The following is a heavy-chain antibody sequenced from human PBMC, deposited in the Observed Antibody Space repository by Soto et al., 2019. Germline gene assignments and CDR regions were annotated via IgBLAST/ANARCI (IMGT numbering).Heavy chain of an antibody. V-gene: IGHV3-30*18. D-gene: IGHD3-3*01. J-gene: IGHJ6*02. Sequence: GGSLRLSCAASGFTFSSDGMHWVRQAPGKVLEWVAVISYDGSNKYYADSVKGRFTISRDNSKNTLYLQMNSLRAEDTAVYYCANYHYYDFWSGTYPNTTKDGMDVWGQGTTVTVSS. CDR2: ISYDGSNK. CDR1: GFTFSSDG. CDR3: ANYHYYDFWSGTYPNTTKDGMDV.